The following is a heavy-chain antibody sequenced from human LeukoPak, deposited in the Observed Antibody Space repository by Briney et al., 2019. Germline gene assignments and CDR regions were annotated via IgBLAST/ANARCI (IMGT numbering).Heavy chain of an antibody. V-gene: IGHV1-69*04. Sequence: ASVKVSCKASGGTYSSYAISWVRQAPGQGLEWMGRIIPILGIANYAQKFQGRDTITAEKPTSTAYMELSSLRSEDTAVYYCARDLAHYDILAGSGEDFDYWGQGTLVTVSS. CDR2: IIPILGIA. CDR3: ARDLAHYDILAGSGEDFDY. D-gene: IGHD3-9*01. J-gene: IGHJ4*02. CDR1: GGTYSSYA.